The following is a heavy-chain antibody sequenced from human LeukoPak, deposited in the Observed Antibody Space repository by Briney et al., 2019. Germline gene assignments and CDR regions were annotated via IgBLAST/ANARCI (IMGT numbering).Heavy chain of an antibody. CDR3: ARVFSTNYYDDRGWFDP. V-gene: IGHV4-30-4*07. CDR1: GGSIGSGGYS. D-gene: IGHD3-22*01. J-gene: IGHJ5*02. CDR2: IYYSGST. Sequence: SETLSLTCAVSGGSIGSGGYSWSWIRQPPGKGLEWIGYIYYSGSTYYNPSLKSRVTISVDTSKNQFSLKLSSVTAADTAVYYCARVFSTNYYDDRGWFDPWGQGTLVTVSS.